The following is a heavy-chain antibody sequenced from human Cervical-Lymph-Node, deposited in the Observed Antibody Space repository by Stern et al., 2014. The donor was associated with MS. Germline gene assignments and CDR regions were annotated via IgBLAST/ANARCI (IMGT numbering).Heavy chain of an antibody. V-gene: IGHV1-69*01. J-gene: IGHJ5*02. Sequence: VQLVESGAEVKEPGSSVKVSCTASGCTSSRHAISWVRQAPGQGLEWMGGIIAVLSTTNYAQKFQGRVTITADDSKSKNFLELSDLTSNDTAHYYCARRGSARRGSGWLDPWGQGTLVIVSS. CDR3: ARRGSARRGSGWLDP. CDR2: IIAVLSTT. CDR1: GCTSSRHA. D-gene: IGHD3-10*01.